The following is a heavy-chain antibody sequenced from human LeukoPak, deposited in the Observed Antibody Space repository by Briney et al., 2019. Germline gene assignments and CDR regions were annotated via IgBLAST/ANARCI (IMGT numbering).Heavy chain of an antibody. J-gene: IGHJ4*02. CDR2: TYYRSKWFN. CDR1: GDSVSSSSST. CDR3: ARDPYSSSLGFDY. Sequence: PSQTLSLTCAISGDSVSSSSSTWNWIRQSPSRGLEWLGRTYYRSKWFNDYAVSVKSRMTINPDTSKNQFSLQLNSVTPEDTAVYYCARDPYSSSLGFDYWGQGTLVTVSS. V-gene: IGHV6-1*01. D-gene: IGHD6-6*01.